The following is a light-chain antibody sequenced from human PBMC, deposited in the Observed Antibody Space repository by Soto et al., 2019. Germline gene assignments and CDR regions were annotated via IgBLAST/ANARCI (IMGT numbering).Light chain of an antibody. CDR1: QSLSNNY. V-gene: IGKV3-20*01. J-gene: IGKJ1*01. CDR2: GVS. Sequence: EIVLTQTPGTRSLSPGERATLSCRASQSLSNNYLAWYQQKAGQAPRLLIYGVSSRATGIPDRFSGSGSGTDFTLTISRLEPEDFAVYYCQQYGTSPRTFGQGTKVEIK. CDR3: QQYGTSPRT.